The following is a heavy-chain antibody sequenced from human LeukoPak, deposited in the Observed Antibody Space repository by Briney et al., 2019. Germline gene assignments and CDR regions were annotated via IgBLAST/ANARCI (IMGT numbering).Heavy chain of an antibody. Sequence: SETLSLTCTVSGGSISSYYWSWIRQPPGKGLEWIGYIYYSGSTNYNPSLKSRVIISVDTSKNQFSLKLSPVIAADTAVYYCARVGVDYSGNIIKYYFDYWGQGTLVTVSS. CDR1: GGSISSYY. D-gene: IGHD4-23*01. J-gene: IGHJ4*02. CDR3: ARVGVDYSGNIIKYYFDY. CDR2: IYYSGST. V-gene: IGHV4-59*01.